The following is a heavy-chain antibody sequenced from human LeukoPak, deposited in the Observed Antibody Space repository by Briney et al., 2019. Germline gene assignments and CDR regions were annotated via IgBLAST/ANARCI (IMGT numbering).Heavy chain of an antibody. CDR1: GYTFTSYG. CDR3: ARGGYGDYLGILHDPFDI. V-gene: IGHV1-18*01. Sequence: GASVKVSCKASGYTFTSYGISWVRQAPGQGLEWMGWISAYNGNTNYAQKLQGRVTMTTDTSTSTAYMELRSLRSDDTAVYYCARGGYGDYLGILHDPFDIWGQGTMVTVSS. D-gene: IGHD4-17*01. J-gene: IGHJ3*02. CDR2: ISAYNGNT.